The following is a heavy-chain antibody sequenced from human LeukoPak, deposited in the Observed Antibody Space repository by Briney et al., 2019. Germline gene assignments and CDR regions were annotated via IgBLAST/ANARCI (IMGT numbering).Heavy chain of an antibody. D-gene: IGHD3-3*01. V-gene: IGHV4-34*01. CDR3: ARGPNGPRRSVFGVVKAGYYYYGMDV. Sequence: PSETLSLTCAVYGGSLSGYYWSWIRQPPGKGLEWIGEINHSGSTNYNPSLKSRVTISVDTSKNQFSLKLSSVTAADTAVYYCARGPNGPRRSVFGVVKAGYYYYGMDVWGQGTTVTVSS. J-gene: IGHJ6*02. CDR1: GGSLSGYY. CDR2: INHSGST.